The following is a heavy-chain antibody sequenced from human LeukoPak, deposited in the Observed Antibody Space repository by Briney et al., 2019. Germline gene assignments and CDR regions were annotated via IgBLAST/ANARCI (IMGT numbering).Heavy chain of an antibody. Sequence: PGGSLRLSCVASGFTLSDYAMNWVRQAPGKGLEWVSTFKTKYHQVYYAESVRGRFTISTDNSRNTVFLQINSLRADDTALYYCARSVPDYTRFDYWGQGALVTVSS. D-gene: IGHD4-11*01. CDR1: GFTLSDYA. V-gene: IGHV3-23*05. J-gene: IGHJ4*02. CDR2: FKTKYHQV. CDR3: ARSVPDYTRFDY.